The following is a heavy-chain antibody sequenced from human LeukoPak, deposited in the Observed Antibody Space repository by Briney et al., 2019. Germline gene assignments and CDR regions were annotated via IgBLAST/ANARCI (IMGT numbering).Heavy chain of an antibody. V-gene: IGHV4-39*01. Sequence: SETLSLTCSVSGGSIRSSSYYWGWIRQAPGKGLEWIGSLYYTGITHYRPSLKSRVSISVDTSKNQLSLRLSSVTASDTAVYYCASSQYPIAAADNWFDPWGQGTLVTVSS. CDR1: GGSIRSSSYY. CDR3: ASSQYPIAAADNWFDP. J-gene: IGHJ5*02. CDR2: LYYTGIT. D-gene: IGHD6-13*01.